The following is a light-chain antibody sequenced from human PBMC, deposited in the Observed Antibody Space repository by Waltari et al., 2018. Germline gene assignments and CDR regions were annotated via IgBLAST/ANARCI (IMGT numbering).Light chain of an antibody. CDR2: EVS. V-gene: IGLV2-14*01. CDR3: SSYTSSSTPNWV. Sequence: QSALTQPASVSGSPGQSITISCTGTSSDVGGYNSVSWYQQHPGKAPKLMIYEVSNRPSGVSNRFSGSKSGNTASLTISGLQAEDEADYYCSSYTSSSTPNWVFGGGTKLTVL. J-gene: IGLJ3*02. CDR1: SSDVGGYNS.